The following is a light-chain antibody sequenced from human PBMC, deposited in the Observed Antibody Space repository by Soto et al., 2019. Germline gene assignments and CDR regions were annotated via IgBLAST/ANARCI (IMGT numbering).Light chain of an antibody. J-gene: IGKJ1*01. Sequence: DIQMTQSPSSLSAFVGETVTITCRASQDISNLLAWYQQKPGKVPKLLIYAASTLQCGVPSRFSGSGSGTDFTLTISSLRPEDVATYYCQQCNIEPCTFGEGTKVDI. CDR3: QQCNIEPCT. V-gene: IGKV1-27*01. CDR2: AAS. CDR1: QDISNL.